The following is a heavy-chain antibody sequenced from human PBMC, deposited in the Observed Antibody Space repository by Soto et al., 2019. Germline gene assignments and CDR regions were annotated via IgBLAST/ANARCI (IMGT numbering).Heavy chain of an antibody. Sequence: SETLSLTCTVSGGSTSSYYWSWIRQPPGKGLEWIGYIYYSGSTNYNPSLKSRVTISVDTSKNQFSLKLSSVTAADTAVYYCARVHYDVNWLDPWGQGTLVTVSS. CDR1: GGSTSSYY. CDR2: IYYSGST. CDR3: ARVHYDVNWLDP. D-gene: IGHD3-3*01. J-gene: IGHJ5*02. V-gene: IGHV4-59*01.